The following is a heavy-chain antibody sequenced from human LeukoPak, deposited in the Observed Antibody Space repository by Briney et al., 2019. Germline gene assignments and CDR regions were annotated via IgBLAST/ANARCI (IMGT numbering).Heavy chain of an antibody. CDR3: ATYWTTTGFDF. J-gene: IGHJ4*02. CDR2: INHSGST. CDR1: GGSFSGYY. V-gene: IGHV4-34*01. Sequence: SETLSLTCAVYGGSFSGYYWSWIRQPPGKGLEWIGEINHSGSTNYNPSLKSRVAISVDTSKNHFSLKLTSVTAADTAVYYCATYWTTTGFDFWGQGTLVTVSS. D-gene: IGHD4-17*01.